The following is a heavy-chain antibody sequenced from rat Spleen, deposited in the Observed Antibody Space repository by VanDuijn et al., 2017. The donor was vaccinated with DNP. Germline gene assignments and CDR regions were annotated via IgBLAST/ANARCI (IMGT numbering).Heavy chain of an antibody. CDR1: GFTFSNYD. Sequence: EVQLVESGGGLVQPGRSLKLSCAASGFTFSNYDMAWVRQAPTKGLEWVASINPSGGSSYYRASVKGRFTISRDNAKNTLFLQMDSLRSEDTATYYCATSGYGYDGYPFAFWGQGTLVTVSS. D-gene: IGHD1-12*03. V-gene: IGHV5S13*01. CDR2: INPSGGSS. J-gene: IGHJ3*01. CDR3: ATSGYGYDGYPFAF.